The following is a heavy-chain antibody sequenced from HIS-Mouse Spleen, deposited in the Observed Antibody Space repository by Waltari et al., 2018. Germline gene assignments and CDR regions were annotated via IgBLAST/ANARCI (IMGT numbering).Heavy chain of an antibody. D-gene: IGHD6-6*01. CDR1: GFTFSSYS. Sequence: QVQLVESGGGVVQPGRSLRLSCAASGFTFSSYSMHWVRQAPGKGLEWVAVISYDGSNTYYADSVKGRFTISRDNSKNTLYLQMNSLRAEDTAVYYCARGGIAARPKAFDIWGQGTMVTVSS. V-gene: IGHV3-30*04. CDR2: ISYDGSNT. CDR3: ARGGIAARPKAFDI. J-gene: IGHJ3*02.